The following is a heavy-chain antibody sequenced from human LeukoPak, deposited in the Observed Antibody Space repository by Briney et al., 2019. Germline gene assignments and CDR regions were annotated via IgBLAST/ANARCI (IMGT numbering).Heavy chain of an antibody. V-gene: IGHV4-39*01. CDR2: IYYGRST. CDR3: ARHQDSGNYERAFDI. Sequence: SSETLSLTCAVYGGSFSGYYWGWIRQSPGKGLEWIGSIYYGRSTYYNPSLNSRVTISVDTSKNQFSLKLSSVTAADTAVYYCARHQDSGNYERAFDIWGQGTMVTVSS. J-gene: IGHJ3*02. CDR1: GGSFSGYY. D-gene: IGHD4-11*01.